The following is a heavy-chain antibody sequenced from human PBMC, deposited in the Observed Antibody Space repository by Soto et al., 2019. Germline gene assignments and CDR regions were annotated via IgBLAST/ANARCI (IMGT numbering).Heavy chain of an antibody. CDR3: ARHSLALRKNNWFDP. V-gene: IGHV4-39*01. D-gene: IGHD3-3*02. J-gene: IGHJ5*02. CDR1: GYSMISSDFY. Sequence: KPSETLSLTCPVSGYSMISSDFYWGWVRQPPGKGLEWIGSIFYLGSSYYNPSLKSRVTMSVDTSKNQFSLRLRSVTAADTALYFCARHSLALRKNNWFDPRGQGIMVTVSS. CDR2: IFYLGSS.